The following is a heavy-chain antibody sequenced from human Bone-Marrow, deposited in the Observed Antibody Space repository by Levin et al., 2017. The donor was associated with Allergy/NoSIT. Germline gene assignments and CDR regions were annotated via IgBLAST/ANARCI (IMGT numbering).Heavy chain of an antibody. Sequence: GESLKISCAASGFIFSSYAMTWVRQAPGKGLEWVSGLSGSGTSTYYVDSVKGRFTISRDNSKNTLYLQMNSLRAEDTAIYYCAKGPVFGPNDPFDVWGQGTMVTVSS. D-gene: IGHD3-10*01. CDR3: AKGPVFGPNDPFDV. CDR1: GFIFSSYA. V-gene: IGHV3-23*01. J-gene: IGHJ3*01. CDR2: LSGSGTST.